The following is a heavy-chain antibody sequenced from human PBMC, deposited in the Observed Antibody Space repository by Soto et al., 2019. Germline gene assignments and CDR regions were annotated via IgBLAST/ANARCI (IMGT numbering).Heavy chain of an antibody. CDR1: GGPVRDAYSY. CDR2: LSYTGST. CDR3: ARELEGGVFDI. J-gene: IGHJ3*02. V-gene: IGHV4-30-4*01. Sequence: PSETLSLTCTVSGGPVRDAYSYWTWIRQPPGKGLEWMGYLSYTGSTYYNPSLRNRASISVDESSNHLSLRLSSVTAADTAVYYCARELEGGVFDIWGRGTLVTVS. D-gene: IGHD2-8*02.